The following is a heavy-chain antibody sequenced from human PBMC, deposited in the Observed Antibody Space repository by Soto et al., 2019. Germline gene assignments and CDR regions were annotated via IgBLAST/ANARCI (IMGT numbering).Heavy chain of an antibody. CDR2: IRNDGGSM. D-gene: IGHD3-3*01. CDR3: VRNGYTMSYFGSAFSSD. J-gene: IGHJ4*02. Sequence: EVQLVQSGGGWVQPGGSLRLSCAASGFTFSSSPMSWVRQVPGKGLEWISAIRNDGGSMYYVDSVKGRFTISRDNSKRTSPLRMKTLRAKDTATYYCVRNGYTMSYFGSAFSSDWGQGAQVIFSA. CDR1: GFTFSSSP. V-gene: IGHV3-23*04.